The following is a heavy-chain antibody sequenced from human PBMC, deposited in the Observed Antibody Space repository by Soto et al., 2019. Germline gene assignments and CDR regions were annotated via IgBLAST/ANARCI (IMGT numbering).Heavy chain of an antibody. CDR2: ISGSGGST. D-gene: IGHD2-2*02. J-gene: IGHJ4*02. CDR1: GFTFSSYA. Sequence: GGSLRLSCAASGFTFSSYAMSWVRQAPGKGLEWVSAISGSGGSTYYADSVKGRFTISRDNSKNTLYLQMNSLGAEDTAVYYCAKRREYIVVVPAAIGDYYFDYWGQGTLVTVSS. V-gene: IGHV3-23*01. CDR3: AKRREYIVVVPAAIGDYYFDY.